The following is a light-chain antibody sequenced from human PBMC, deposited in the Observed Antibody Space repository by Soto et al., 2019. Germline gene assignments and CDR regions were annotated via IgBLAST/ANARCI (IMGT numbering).Light chain of an antibody. CDR2: AAY. V-gene: IGKV1-39*01. CDR3: PQSYRTPRT. J-gene: IGKJ1*01. Sequence: DIQMTQSPSSLSASVGDRVTITCRASQSISSYLNWYQQKPAKAPKLLIYAAYSLQSGVPSRFCASGAGTDFTLTISSLQPEDFETHYCPQSYRTPRTFGQGTRVEIK. CDR1: QSISSY.